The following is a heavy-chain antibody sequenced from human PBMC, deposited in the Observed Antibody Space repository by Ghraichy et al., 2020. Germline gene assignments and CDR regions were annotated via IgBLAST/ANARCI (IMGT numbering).Heavy chain of an antibody. D-gene: IGHD4-23*01. CDR3: ARTPAWVTQRGGFQH. CDR2: INHSGST. V-gene: IGHV4-34*01. Sequence: SETLSLTCAVYGGSFSGYYWSWIRQPPGKGLEWIGEINHSGSTNYNPSLKSRVTISVDTSKNQFSLKLSSVTAADTAVYYCARTPAWVTQRGGFQHWGQGTLVTVSS. CDR1: GGSFSGYY. J-gene: IGHJ1*01.